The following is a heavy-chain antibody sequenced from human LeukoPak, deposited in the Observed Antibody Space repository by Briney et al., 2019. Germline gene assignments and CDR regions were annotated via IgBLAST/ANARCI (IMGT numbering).Heavy chain of an antibody. V-gene: IGHV4-39*07. D-gene: IGHD4-17*01. J-gene: IGHJ4*02. CDR2: IYYSGST. CDR3: ARIDYGDFTYYFDY. Sequence: SETLSLTCTVSGGSISSSSYYWGWIRQPPGKGLEWIGSIYYSGSTYYNPSLKSRVTISVDTSKNQFSLKLSSVTVADTAVYYCARIDYGDFTYYFDYWGQGTLVTVSS. CDR1: GGSISSSSYY.